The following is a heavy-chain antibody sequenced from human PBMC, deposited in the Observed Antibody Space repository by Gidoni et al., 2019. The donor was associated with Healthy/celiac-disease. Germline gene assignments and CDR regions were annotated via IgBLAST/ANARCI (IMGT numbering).Heavy chain of an antibody. D-gene: IGHD2-2*01. V-gene: IGHV4-39*01. CDR3: ARLPLDTEVVQAAMYYFDY. CDR2: IYYSGST. J-gene: IGHJ4*02. CDR1: VGSISSSCYY. Sequence: QLQLQESRPGLVKPSETLSLPCTLSVGSISSSCYYCVWIRQPPGKGLEWIGSIYYSGSTYYNPCLKSRVTISVDTSKNQFSLKMSCVTAADTAVYYCARLPLDTEVVQAAMYYFDYWGQGTLVTVSS.